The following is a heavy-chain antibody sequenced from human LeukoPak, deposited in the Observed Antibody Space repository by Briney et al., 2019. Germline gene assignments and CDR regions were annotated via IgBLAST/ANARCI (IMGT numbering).Heavy chain of an antibody. CDR1: GYTFTSYG. D-gene: IGHD2-2*01. V-gene: IGHV1-18*01. J-gene: IGHJ6*02. CDR3: VRDYLYCSSTSCYAYYYGMDV. CDR2: ISAYNGNT. Sequence: ASVKVSCKASGYTFTSYGISWVRQAPGQGLESMGWISAYNGNTNYAQKLQGSVTMTTDTSTSTAYMELRSLRSDDTAVYYCVRDYLYCSSTSCYAYYYGMDVWGQGTTVTVSS.